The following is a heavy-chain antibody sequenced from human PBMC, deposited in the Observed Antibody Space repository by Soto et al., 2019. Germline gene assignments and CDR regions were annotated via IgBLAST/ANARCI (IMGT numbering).Heavy chain of an antibody. CDR2: IIPIFGTA. D-gene: IGHD3-9*01. CDR1: GGTFSSYA. Sequence: QVQLVQSGAEVKKPGSSMKVSCKASGGTFSSYAISWVRQAPGQGLEWMGGIIPIFGTANYAQKFQGRVTITADESTSTAYMELSSLRSEDTAVYYCARDGYYDILTGYYLGYFDYWGQGTLVTVSS. CDR3: ARDGYYDILTGYYLGYFDY. V-gene: IGHV1-69*12. J-gene: IGHJ4*02.